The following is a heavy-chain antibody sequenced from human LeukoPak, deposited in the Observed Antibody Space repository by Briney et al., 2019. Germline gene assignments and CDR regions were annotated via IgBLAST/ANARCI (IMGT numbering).Heavy chain of an antibody. Sequence: GGSLRLSCATSGFTFDVYAMHWVRQAPGKGLEWVSGISWNGGSIGYADSVKGRFTISRDNAKHSLYLQMNSLRAEDTALYYCAKDSEEGYCSSTSCSLGAFDIWGQGTMVTVSS. CDR2: ISWNGGSI. D-gene: IGHD2-2*01. J-gene: IGHJ3*02. V-gene: IGHV3-9*01. CDR1: GFTFDVYA. CDR3: AKDSEEGYCSSTSCSLGAFDI.